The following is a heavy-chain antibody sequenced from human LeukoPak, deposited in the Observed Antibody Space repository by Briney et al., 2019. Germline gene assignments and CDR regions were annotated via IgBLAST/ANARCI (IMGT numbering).Heavy chain of an antibody. D-gene: IGHD2-21*02. Sequence: ASVKVSCKASGYTFTSYYMHWVRQAPGQGLEWMGIINPSGGSTSYAQKFQGRVTMTRDTSTSTVYMELSSLRSEDTAVYYCAREPLLPYCGGDCVRYYFDYWGQGTLVSVSS. V-gene: IGHV1-46*01. CDR2: INPSGGST. CDR3: AREPLLPYCGGDCVRYYFDY. CDR1: GYTFTSYY. J-gene: IGHJ4*02.